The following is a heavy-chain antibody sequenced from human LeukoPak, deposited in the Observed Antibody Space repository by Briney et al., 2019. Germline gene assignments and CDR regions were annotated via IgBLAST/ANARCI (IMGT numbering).Heavy chain of an antibody. Sequence: PSETLSLTCTVSGGSISSYYWSWIRQPPGKGLEWIGYIYYSGSTNYNPSLKSRVTISVDTSKNQFSLKLSSVTAADTAVYYCARGMCSGGSCYPNWFDPWGQETLVTVSS. D-gene: IGHD2-15*01. V-gene: IGHV4-59*01. CDR3: ARGMCSGGSCYPNWFDP. CDR2: IYYSGST. J-gene: IGHJ5*02. CDR1: GGSISSYY.